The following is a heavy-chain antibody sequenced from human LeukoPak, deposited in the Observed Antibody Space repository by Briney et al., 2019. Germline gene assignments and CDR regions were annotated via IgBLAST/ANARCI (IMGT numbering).Heavy chain of an antibody. J-gene: IGHJ4*02. CDR2: IYHSGST. CDR1: GDSVTTSRYY. CDR3: AAYEDSSGYVHYFVY. D-gene: IGHD3-22*01. Sequence: PSETLSLTCTVSGDSVTTSRYYWGWIRQPPGKGLEWIGNIYHSGSTYYNPSLESRLTISLDASKNQFSLRLSSVTAADTAVYYCAAYEDSSGYVHYFVYWGQGTLVTVSS. V-gene: IGHV4-39*01.